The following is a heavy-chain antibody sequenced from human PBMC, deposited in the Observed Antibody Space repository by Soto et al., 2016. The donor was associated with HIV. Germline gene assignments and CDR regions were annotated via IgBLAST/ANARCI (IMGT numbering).Heavy chain of an antibody. CDR3: AKSGNSSGYYYRNWFDP. CDR2: ISGSGGST. CDR1: GFRFGDFA. Sequence: EVQLVESGGGLVQPGRSLRLSCTTSGFRFGDFAMTWVRQAPGKGLEWVSAISGSGGSTYYADSLKGRFAIPRDNSKNTLYLQMNSLRAEDTAVYYCAKSGNSSGYYYRNWFDPWGQGTLVTVSS. V-gene: IGHV3-23*04. D-gene: IGHD3-22*01. J-gene: IGHJ5*02.